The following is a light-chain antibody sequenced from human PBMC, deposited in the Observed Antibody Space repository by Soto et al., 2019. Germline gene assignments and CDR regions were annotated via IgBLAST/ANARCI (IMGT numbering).Light chain of an antibody. CDR3: QQHGTSPFMYC. V-gene: IGKV3-20*01. CDR1: ESVSSKY. J-gene: IGKJ2*03. CDR2: DVS. Sequence: EIVLTQSPGTLSLSPGERATLSCRASESVSSKYSAWYQQKPGQAPRLLIYDVSIRATGIPDRFSGSGSGTGFTLTISGLEPDDFAVDYCQQHGTSPFMYCFVQGTKLEIK.